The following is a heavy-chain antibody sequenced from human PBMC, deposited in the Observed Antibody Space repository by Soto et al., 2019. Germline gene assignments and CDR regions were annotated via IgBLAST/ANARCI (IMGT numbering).Heavy chain of an antibody. D-gene: IGHD3-9*01. CDR3: ATKFHPGEETHSFDT. J-gene: IGHJ4*03. CDR1: GFTFSSYA. Sequence: EVQLLESGGTLVQPGGSLRLSCAASGFTFSSYAINWVRRAPGKGLEWVSGISPSGGLALYAASVKGRFTIARDNFKNTLYLQMNSLRAEDTAVYYCATKFHPGEETHSFDTWGQGTLVTVSS. V-gene: IGHV3-23*01. CDR2: ISPSGGLA.